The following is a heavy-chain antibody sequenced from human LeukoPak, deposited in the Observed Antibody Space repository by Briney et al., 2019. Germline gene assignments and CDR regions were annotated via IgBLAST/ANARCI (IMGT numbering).Heavy chain of an antibody. J-gene: IGHJ5*02. CDR1: GYSFTSYW. D-gene: IGHD4-17*01. CDR3: ARRGYGDYVPGNWFDP. V-gene: IGHV5-51*01. CDR2: IYPGDSDT. Sequence: GESLKISCKGSGYSFTSYWIGWVRQMPGKGLEWVGIIYPGDSDTRYSPSFQGQVTISADKSISTAYLQWSSLKASDTAMYYCARRGYGDYVPGNWFDPWGQGTLVTVSS.